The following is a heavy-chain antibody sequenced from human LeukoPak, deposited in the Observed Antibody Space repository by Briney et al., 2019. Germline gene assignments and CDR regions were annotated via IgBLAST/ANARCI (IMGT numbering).Heavy chain of an antibody. Sequence: GGSLRLSCAGSGFTFSSYGINWVRQAPGKGLEWVAYISTSSSAMHYGDSVKGRFTISRDNAKNSLYLQMNSLRAEDTAVYYCARKHVVVTVDAFDIWGQGTMVTVSS. CDR2: ISTSSSAM. D-gene: IGHD2-21*02. CDR3: ARKHVVVTVDAFDI. J-gene: IGHJ3*02. CDR1: GFTFSSYG. V-gene: IGHV3-48*01.